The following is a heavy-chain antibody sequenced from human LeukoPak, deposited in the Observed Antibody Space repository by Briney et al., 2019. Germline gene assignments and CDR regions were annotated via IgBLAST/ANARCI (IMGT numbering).Heavy chain of an antibody. V-gene: IGHV3-33*01. D-gene: IGHD3-10*01. CDR3: ARDLKSTRGFGELLSFDY. CDR2: IWYDGSNK. J-gene: IGHJ4*02. Sequence: GRSLRLSCAASGFTFSSYGMHWVRQAPGKGLEWVAVIWYDGSNKYYADSVKGRFTISRDNSKNALYLQMSSLRAEDTAVYYCARDLKSTRGFGELLSFDYWGQGTLVTVSS. CDR1: GFTFSSYG.